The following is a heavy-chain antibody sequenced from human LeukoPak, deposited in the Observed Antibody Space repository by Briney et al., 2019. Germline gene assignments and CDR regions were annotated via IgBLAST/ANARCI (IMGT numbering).Heavy chain of an antibody. CDR3: AKGYSSSWRNYFDY. V-gene: IGHV3-23*01. J-gene: IGHJ4*02. CDR1: GFTFSSYG. Sequence: GGSLRLSCAASGFTFSSYGMHWVRQAPGKGLEWVSAISGSGGSTYYADSVKGRFTISRDNSKNTLYLQMNSLRAEDTAVYYCAKGYSSSWRNYFDYWGQGTLVTVSS. CDR2: ISGSGGST. D-gene: IGHD6-13*01.